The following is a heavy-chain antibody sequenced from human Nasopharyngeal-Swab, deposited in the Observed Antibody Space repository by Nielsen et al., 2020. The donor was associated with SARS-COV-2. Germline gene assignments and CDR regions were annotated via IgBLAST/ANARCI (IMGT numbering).Heavy chain of an antibody. CDR1: GFTFSGYG. V-gene: IGHV3-30*03. CDR3: ARGPWKQWLVLLVASPFDY. J-gene: IGHJ4*02. CDR2: ISYDGSNK. D-gene: IGHD6-19*01. Sequence: GGSLRLSCAASGFTFSGYGIHWVRLAPGKGLEWVAVISYDGSNKYYADSVKGRFTISRDNSKNTLYLQMNSLRAEDTAVYYCARGPWKQWLVLLVASPFDYWGQGTLVTVSS.